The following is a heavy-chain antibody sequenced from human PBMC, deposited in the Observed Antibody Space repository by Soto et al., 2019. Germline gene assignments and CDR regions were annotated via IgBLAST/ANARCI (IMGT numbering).Heavy chain of an antibody. Sequence: GESLKISCKGSGYSFTSYWIGWVRQMPGKGLEWMGIIYPGDSDTRYSPSFQGQVTISADNSISTAYLQWRSLKASDTAMYYCASSRGLGDNWFDPWGQGTLVTVSS. CDR2: IYPGDSDT. J-gene: IGHJ5*02. CDR1: GYSFTSYW. CDR3: ASSRGLGDNWFDP. V-gene: IGHV5-51*01. D-gene: IGHD5-12*01.